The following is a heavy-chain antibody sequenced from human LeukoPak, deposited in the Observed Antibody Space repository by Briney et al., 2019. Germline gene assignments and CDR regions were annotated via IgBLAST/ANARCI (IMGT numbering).Heavy chain of an antibody. CDR3: ARFGFEYDVGSGIHFYYMDV. D-gene: IGHD3-10*01. Sequence: PSETLSLTCGVSGGSFSGFYWSWIRQSPGKGLEWIGEINHSGNRKSNPSLKNRLTMSVDTSKKHISLNLTSVTAADTAVYYCARFGFEYDVGSGIHFYYMDVWGTGTTATVSS. V-gene: IGHV4-34*01. CDR2: INHSGNR. CDR1: GGSFSGFY. J-gene: IGHJ6*03.